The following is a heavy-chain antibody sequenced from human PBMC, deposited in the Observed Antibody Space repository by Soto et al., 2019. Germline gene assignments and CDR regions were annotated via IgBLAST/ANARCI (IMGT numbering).Heavy chain of an antibody. D-gene: IGHD2-15*01. CDR1: GFTFSDHA. J-gene: IGHJ4*02. CDR2: ISGGGSGA. V-gene: IGHV3-23*01. CDR3: AIDLWWYTH. Sequence: EVQLLESGGGLVQPGGSLRLSCTASGFTFSDHAMTWVRQAPGKGLEWVSGISGGGSGAYYADSVKGRFTVSRANSKNTLVLQMDSLRAEDTAVYYCAIDLWWYTHWGQGTLVTLSS.